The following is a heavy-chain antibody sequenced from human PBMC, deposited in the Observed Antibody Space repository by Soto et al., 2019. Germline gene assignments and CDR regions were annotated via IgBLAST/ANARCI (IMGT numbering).Heavy chain of an antibody. V-gene: IGHV4-34*01. CDR1: GGSFSGYY. Sequence: QVQLQQWGAGLLKPSETLSLTCAVYGGSFSGYYWSWIRQPPGKGLEWIGEINHSGSTNYNPSLKSRVTISVDTSKNQFPLKLSSVTAADTAVYYCARILGYCSSTSCSRPRVDYWGQGTLVTVSS. J-gene: IGHJ4*02. CDR2: INHSGST. CDR3: ARILGYCSSTSCSRPRVDY. D-gene: IGHD2-2*01.